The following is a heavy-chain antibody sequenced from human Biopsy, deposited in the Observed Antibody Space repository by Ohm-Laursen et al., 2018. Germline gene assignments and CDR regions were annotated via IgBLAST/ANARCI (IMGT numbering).Heavy chain of an antibody. V-gene: IGHV4-59*01. CDR2: VYYTGST. J-gene: IGHJ2*01. CDR1: GDSISSNY. CDR3: ARDRGYYSDRTVPGYFDL. Sequence: TLSLTCTVSGDSISSNYWSWIRQPPGKGWLWIGYVYYTGSTDYNPSLQSRVTISVDTSKNHFSLRLRSVTPADTAIYYCARDRGYYSDRTVPGYFDLWGRGTLVTVSS. D-gene: IGHD3-22*01.